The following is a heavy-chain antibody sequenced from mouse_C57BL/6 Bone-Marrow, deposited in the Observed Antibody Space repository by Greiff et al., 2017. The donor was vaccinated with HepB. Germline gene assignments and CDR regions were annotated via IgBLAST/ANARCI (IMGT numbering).Heavy chain of an antibody. J-gene: IGHJ2*01. D-gene: IGHD1-1*01. Sequence: EVKLMESGGGLVKPGGSLKLSCAASGFTFSSYAMSWVRQTPEKRLEWVATISDGGSYTYYPDNVKGRFTISRDNAKNNLYLQMSHLKSEDTAMYYCARDDGTTDYWGQGTTLTVSS. CDR1: GFTFSSYA. CDR3: ARDDGTTDY. V-gene: IGHV5-4*01. CDR2: ISDGGSYT.